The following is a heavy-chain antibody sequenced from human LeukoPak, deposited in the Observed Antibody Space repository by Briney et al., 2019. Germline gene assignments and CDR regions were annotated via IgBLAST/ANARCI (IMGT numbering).Heavy chain of an antibody. CDR3: ARHISAASRFDY. J-gene: IGHJ4*02. D-gene: IGHD6-13*01. Sequence: SETLSLTCAVYGGSFSGYYWSWIRQPPGKGLEWIGYIFYSENTNYNPSLKSRVTISVDTFKNQLSLRLSSVTAADTAVYYCARHISAASRFDYWGQGSLVTVSS. CDR1: GGSFSGYY. CDR2: IFYSENT. V-gene: IGHV4-59*08.